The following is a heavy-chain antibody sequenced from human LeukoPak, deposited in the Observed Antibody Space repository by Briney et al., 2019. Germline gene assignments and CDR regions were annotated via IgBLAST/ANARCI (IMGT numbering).Heavy chain of an antibody. J-gene: IGHJ5*02. CDR2: IYTSGST. Sequence: SETLSLTCTVSGGSISSGGSISSGSYYWSWIRQPAGKGLEWIGRIYTSGSTNYNPSLKSRVTISVDTSKNQFSLKLSSVTAADTAVYYCARLGSSGSYLNWFDPWGQGTLVTVSS. D-gene: IGHD1-26*01. CDR1: GGSISSGGSISSGSYY. CDR3: ARLGSSGSYLNWFDP. V-gene: IGHV4-61*02.